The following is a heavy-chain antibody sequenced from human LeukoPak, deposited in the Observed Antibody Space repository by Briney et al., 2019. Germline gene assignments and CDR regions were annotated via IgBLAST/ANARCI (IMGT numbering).Heavy chain of an antibody. V-gene: IGHV3-21*01. J-gene: IGHJ3*02. Sequence: KPGGSLRLSCAASGFTFSSYSMNWVRQAPGKGLEWVSSISSSSSSYIYYADSVRGRFTISRDSAKNSLYLQMNSLRAEDTAVYYCARGGHYYGSGSYYKWAHDAFDIWGQGTMVTVSS. CDR3: ARGGHYYGSGSYYKWAHDAFDI. D-gene: IGHD3-10*01. CDR1: GFTFSSYS. CDR2: ISSSSSSYI.